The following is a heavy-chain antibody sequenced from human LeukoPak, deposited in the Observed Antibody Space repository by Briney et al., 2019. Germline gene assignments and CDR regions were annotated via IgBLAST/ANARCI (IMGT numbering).Heavy chain of an antibody. CDR3: ARLFRGSEHYLDY. J-gene: IGHJ4*02. CDR1: GYRFTSYW. CDR2: IYPADSDT. D-gene: IGHD3-3*01. Sequence: GESLKISCKNSGYRFTSYWIGWVRQMPGKGVEWMGIIYPADSDTRYSPSFQGQVTISADKSVSTTFLQWSSLKASDTAMYYCARLFRGSEHYLDYWGQGTLVTVSS. V-gene: IGHV5-51*01.